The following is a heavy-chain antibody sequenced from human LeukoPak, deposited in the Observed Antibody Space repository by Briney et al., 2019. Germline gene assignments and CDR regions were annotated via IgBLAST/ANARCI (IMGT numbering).Heavy chain of an antibody. CDR2: IYTTGNT. Sequence: SSETLSLTCTVSGDSISSFYWSWIRQPAGKRLEWIGRIYTTGNTDYNPSLKSRVPMSIDTSKNQFSLNLVSVTAADTALYYCAKDTSGYYTFTYWGQGTLVTVSS. D-gene: IGHD3-3*01. CDR3: AKDTSGYYTFTY. J-gene: IGHJ4*02. CDR1: GDSISSFY. V-gene: IGHV4-4*07.